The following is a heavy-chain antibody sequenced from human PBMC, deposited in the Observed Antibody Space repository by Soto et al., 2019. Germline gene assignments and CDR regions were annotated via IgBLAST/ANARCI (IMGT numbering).Heavy chain of an antibody. V-gene: IGHV4-31*03. J-gene: IGHJ5*02. Sequence: LSLTCTVSGGSISSDPFFWSWIRQHPGKDLEWIAYIDYRGTTYYNPSLKSRTTMSLDTSKNQFSLHLTSVTPADTALYYCARIIPIAAAGIVDPWGQGSLVTVSS. D-gene: IGHD6-13*01. CDR2: IDYRGTT. CDR1: GGSISSDPFF. CDR3: ARIIPIAAAGIVDP.